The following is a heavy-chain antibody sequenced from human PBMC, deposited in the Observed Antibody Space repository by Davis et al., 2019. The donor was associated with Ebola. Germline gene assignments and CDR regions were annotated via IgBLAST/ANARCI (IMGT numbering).Heavy chain of an antibody. V-gene: IGHV4-34*01. D-gene: IGHD6-13*01. J-gene: IGHJ6*02. Sequence: MPSETLSLTCAVYGGSFSGYYWSWIRQPPGKGLEWIGEINHSGSTNYNPSLKSRVTISVDTSKNQFSLKLSSVTAADTAVYYCARDVVPSSSWPTGGMDVWGQGTTVTVSS. CDR2: INHSGST. CDR3: ARDVVPSSSWPTGGMDV. CDR1: GGSFSGYY.